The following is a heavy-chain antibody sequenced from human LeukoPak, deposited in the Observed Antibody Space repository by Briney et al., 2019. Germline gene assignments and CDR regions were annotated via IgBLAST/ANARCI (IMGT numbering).Heavy chain of an antibody. Sequence: GGSLRLSCAASGFTFSTYDMNWVRQAPGKGLEWVSSISSDSNYIYYADSVKGRFTISRDNAWNSLYLQMNSLRAEDTAVYYCARKENILTGYYDHWGQGTLVTVSS. CDR2: ISSDSNYI. D-gene: IGHD3-9*01. CDR3: ARKENILTGYYDH. J-gene: IGHJ5*02. V-gene: IGHV3-21*01. CDR1: GFTFSTYD.